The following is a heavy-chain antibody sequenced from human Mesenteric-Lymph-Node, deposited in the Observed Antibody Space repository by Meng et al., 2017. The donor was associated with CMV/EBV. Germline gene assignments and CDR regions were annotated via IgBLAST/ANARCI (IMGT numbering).Heavy chain of an antibody. CDR2: VNPHTDDI. CDR3: ARDSGRSGAFDI. CDR1: GYTFTDYY. J-gene: IGHJ3*02. D-gene: IGHD1-26*01. Sequence: ASVKVSCKASGYTFTDYYLHWVRQAPGQRLERMGWVNPHTDDIKFAQNFQGRVTMTRDTSISTVYMELSSLRSDDTAVYYCARDSGRSGAFDIWGQGTVVTVSS. V-gene: IGHV1-2*02.